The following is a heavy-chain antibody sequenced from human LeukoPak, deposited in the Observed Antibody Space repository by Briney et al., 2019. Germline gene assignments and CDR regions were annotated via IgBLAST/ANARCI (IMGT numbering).Heavy chain of an antibody. D-gene: IGHD5-12*01. CDR2: TRNKGNSYTT. V-gene: IGHV3-72*01. CDR1: GFTFSDHY. CDR3: ARVGSGYDFDY. Sequence: GGSLRLSCAASGFTFSDHYMDWVRQAPGKGLEWVGRTRNKGNSYTTEYAASVKGRFTISRDESENSLYLQMNSLKTEDTAVYYCARVGSGYDFDYWGQGTLVTVSS. J-gene: IGHJ4*02.